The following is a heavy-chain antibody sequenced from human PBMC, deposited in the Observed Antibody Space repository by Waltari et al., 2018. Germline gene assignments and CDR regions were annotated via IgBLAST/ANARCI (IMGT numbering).Heavy chain of an antibody. CDR1: GFIFSRYE. V-gene: IGHV3-48*03. Sequence: EVQLVESGGGLVQPGGSLRLSCAASGFIFSRYELNWVRQAPGKGLVWVSYISSSGSTTYYGDSVKGRFTISRGDAKNSLDLQMNSLRVEDTAVYYCARVGPGSGYGGIVNAFDIWGLGTMITVSS. CDR2: ISSSGSTT. D-gene: IGHD3-22*01. CDR3: ARVGPGSGYGGIVNAFDI. J-gene: IGHJ3*02.